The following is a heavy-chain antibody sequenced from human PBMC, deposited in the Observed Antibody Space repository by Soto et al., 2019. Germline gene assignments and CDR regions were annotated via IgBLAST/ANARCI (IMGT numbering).Heavy chain of an antibody. CDR1: GASVRSGSFY. CDR3: ARDSTAFLFDY. V-gene: IGHV4-61*03. J-gene: IGHJ4*02. Sequence: QVQLQESGPGRAKPSETLSLTCTVSGASVRSGSFYWSWIRQPPGKGLEWVGYIYYTGRTSYNPSLKSRVTISIDPSKNHFALNLTSVTAADTAIYYCARDSTAFLFDYWGQGALVTVSS. CDR2: IYYTGRT. D-gene: IGHD3-3*02.